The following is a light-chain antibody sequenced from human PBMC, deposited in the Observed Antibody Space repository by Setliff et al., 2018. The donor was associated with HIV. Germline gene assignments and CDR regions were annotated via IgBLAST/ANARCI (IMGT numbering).Light chain of an antibody. J-gene: IGKJ2*01. CDR3: QQYNTFSYT. CDR1: QSISGW. V-gene: IGKV1-5*03. CDR2: KAS. Sequence: DIQMTQSPSTLSASVGDRVTITCRASQSISGWLAWYQQKPGQAPKLLIYKASSLESGVPSRFSGSGSGTEFTLTINSVQPDDFATYYCQQYNTFSYTFGQGTKVDIK.